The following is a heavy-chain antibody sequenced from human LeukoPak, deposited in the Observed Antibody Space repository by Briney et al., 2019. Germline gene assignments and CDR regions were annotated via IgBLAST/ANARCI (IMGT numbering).Heavy chain of an antibody. J-gene: IGHJ4*02. CDR3: ARRAAGTFDY. D-gene: IGHD6-13*01. V-gene: IGHV4-34*01. CDR2: INHSGST. Sequence: SETLSLTCAIYGGSFGASYWSWIRQPPGKGLEWIGEINHSGSTNYNPSLKSRVTISVDTSKNQFSLKLSSVTAADTAVYYCARRAAGTFDYWGQGTLVTVSS. CDR1: GGSFGASY.